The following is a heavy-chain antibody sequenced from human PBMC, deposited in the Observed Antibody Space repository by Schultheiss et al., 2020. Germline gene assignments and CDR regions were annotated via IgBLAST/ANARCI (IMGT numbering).Heavy chain of an antibody. D-gene: IGHD3-22*01. J-gene: IGHJ4*02. CDR3: ARDRDYSDSSGYRHFDY. CDR1: GFTFSDYY. V-gene: IGHV3-11*06. Sequence: GESLKISCAASGFTFSDYYMSWIRQAPGKGPEWVSSISSDISYTYYADSVKGRFTISRDNAKTSLYLQMNSLRAEDTAVYYCARDRDYSDSSGYRHFDYWGQGTLVTVSS. CDR2: ISSDISYT.